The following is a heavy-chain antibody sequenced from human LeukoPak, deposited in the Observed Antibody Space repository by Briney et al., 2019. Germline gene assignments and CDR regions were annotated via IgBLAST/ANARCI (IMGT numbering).Heavy chain of an antibody. CDR1: GFTFSSYG. Sequence: GGSLRLSCAASGFTFSSYGMHWVRQAPGKGLEWVAFIRYDGSNKYYADSVKGRFTISRDNSKNTLYLQMNSLRAEDTAVYYCAGSGWYIPEEFDYWGQGTLVTVSS. CDR3: AGSGWYIPEEFDY. CDR2: IRYDGSNK. V-gene: IGHV3-30*02. D-gene: IGHD6-19*01. J-gene: IGHJ4*02.